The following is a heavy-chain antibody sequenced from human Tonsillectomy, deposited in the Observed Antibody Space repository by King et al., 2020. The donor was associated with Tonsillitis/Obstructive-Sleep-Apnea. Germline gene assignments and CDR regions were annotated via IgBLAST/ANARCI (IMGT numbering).Heavy chain of an antibody. Sequence: VQLVESGGVVVQPGGSLRLSCAASGFTFDDYTMHWVRQAPGKGLEWVSFISWDGGSIDYADSVKSRFTISRDNSKTSLYLQMSSLRTEDTALYYCVKDGWHYFDYWGQGTLVTVSS. V-gene: IGHV3-43*01. CDR2: ISWDGGSI. J-gene: IGHJ4*02. CDR3: VKDGWHYFDY. CDR1: GFTFDDYT.